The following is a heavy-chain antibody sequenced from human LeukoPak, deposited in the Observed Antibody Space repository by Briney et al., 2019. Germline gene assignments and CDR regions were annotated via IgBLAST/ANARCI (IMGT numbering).Heavy chain of an antibody. CDR1: GNSISSRTYY. Sequence: SETLSLTCSVSGNSISSRTYYWTWIRQHPEKGLEWIGYIWNSGSTNYNPSLKSRVTISVDTSKNQFSLKLTSVTAADTALYYCARDVSSTFPSWLDPWGQGILVIVSS. CDR3: ARDVSSTFPSWLDP. D-gene: IGHD6-6*01. V-gene: IGHV4-31*03. CDR2: IWNSGST. J-gene: IGHJ5*02.